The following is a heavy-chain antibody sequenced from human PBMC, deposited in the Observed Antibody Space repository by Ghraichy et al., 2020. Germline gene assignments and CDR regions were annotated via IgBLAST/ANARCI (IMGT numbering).Heavy chain of an antibody. CDR1: GDSISTGPYS. D-gene: IGHD2-15*01. CDR2: MDYSGNT. Sequence: SLNISCTVSGDSISTGPYSWTWIHQHPGKGLEWIAYMDYSGNTYYNSSLKSQVTILIDTSKNKFSLKLRSVTAADTAVYYCATVAGGHSLDYWGQGTLVTVSS. J-gene: IGHJ4*02. CDR3: ATVAGGHSLDY. V-gene: IGHV4-31*01.